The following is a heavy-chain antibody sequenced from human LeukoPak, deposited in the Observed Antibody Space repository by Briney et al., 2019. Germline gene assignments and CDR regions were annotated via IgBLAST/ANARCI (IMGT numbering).Heavy chain of an antibody. Sequence: ASVKVSCKASGYTFTGYAMNWVRQAPGQGLEWMGWINTNTGNPTYAQGFTGRFVFSLDTSVSTAYLQISSLKAEDTAVYYCARWDTAMVTPYYYGMDVWGQGTTVTVSS. J-gene: IGHJ6*02. V-gene: IGHV7-4-1*02. D-gene: IGHD5-18*01. CDR1: GYTFTGYA. CDR3: ARWDTAMVTPYYYGMDV. CDR2: INTNTGNP.